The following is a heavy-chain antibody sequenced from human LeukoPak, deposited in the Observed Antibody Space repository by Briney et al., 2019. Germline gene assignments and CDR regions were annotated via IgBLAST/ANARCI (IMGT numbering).Heavy chain of an antibody. J-gene: IGHJ1*01. CDR3: ASLWFGDHQYFQH. CDR1: GFTFSSYE. Sequence: GGSLRLSCAASGFTFSSYEMNWVRQAPGKGLEWVSYISSSGSTIYYADSVKGRFTISRDNAKNSLYLQMNSLRAEDTAVYYCASLWFGDHQYFQHWGQGTLVTVSS. CDR2: ISSSGSTI. D-gene: IGHD3-10*01. V-gene: IGHV3-48*03.